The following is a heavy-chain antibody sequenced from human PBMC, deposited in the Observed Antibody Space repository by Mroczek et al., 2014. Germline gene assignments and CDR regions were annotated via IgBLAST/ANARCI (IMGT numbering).Heavy chain of an antibody. D-gene: IGHD6-6*01. J-gene: IGHJ6*03. V-gene: IGHV4-34*01. CDR1: GGSFSGYY. CDR3: ARAGPYSSSSRARSYYMDV. CDR2: INHSGST. Sequence: QVQLQQWGAGLLKPSETLSLTCAVYGGSFSGYYWSWIRQPPGKGLEWIGEINHSGSTNYNPSLKSRVTISVDTSKNQFSLKLSSVTAADTAVYYCARAGPYSSSSRARSYYMDVWGKGTTVTVSS.